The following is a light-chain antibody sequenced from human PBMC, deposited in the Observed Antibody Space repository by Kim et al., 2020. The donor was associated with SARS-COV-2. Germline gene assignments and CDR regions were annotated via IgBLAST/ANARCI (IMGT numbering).Light chain of an antibody. CDR2: AAS. Sequence: DIQLTQSPSFLSASVGDRVAVTCRTSQGIDNHLAWYQHKPGKAPKLLIFAASTLQSGVPSRFSGSGSGTEFTLTVSSLQPEDFAIYYGQQLKTYPGTFGQGTKVDIK. J-gene: IGKJ1*01. CDR3: QQLKTYPGT. V-gene: IGKV1-9*01. CDR1: QGIDNH.